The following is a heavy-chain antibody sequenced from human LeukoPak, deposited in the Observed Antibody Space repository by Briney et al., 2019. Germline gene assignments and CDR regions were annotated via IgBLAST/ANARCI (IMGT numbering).Heavy chain of an antibody. Sequence: GGSLRLSCAASGFAFSSYSMNWVRQAPGKGLEWVSSISSSSSYIYYADSVKGRFTISRDNAKNPLYLQMNSLRAEDTAVYYCARDRGYYDSSGYYRFDYWGQGTLVTVSS. J-gene: IGHJ4*02. CDR3: ARDRGYYDSSGYYRFDY. CDR2: ISSSSSYI. D-gene: IGHD3-22*01. CDR1: GFAFSSYS. V-gene: IGHV3-21*01.